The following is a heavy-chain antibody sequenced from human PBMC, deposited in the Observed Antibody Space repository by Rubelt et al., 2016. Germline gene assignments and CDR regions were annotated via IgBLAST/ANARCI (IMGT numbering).Heavy chain of an antibody. Sequence: GGGLVQPGRSLRVSCAAAGFTFDDYAMHWVRQAPGKGLEWVSGISWNSGTIAYADSVKGRFTISRDNAKNSLYLQMNSLRAEDTALYYCIKGYCSSTSCYPNWFDPWGQGTLVTVSS. D-gene: IGHD2-2*01. V-gene: IGHV3-9*01. CDR2: ISWNSGTI. CDR3: IKGYCSSTSCYPNWFDP. J-gene: IGHJ5*02. CDR1: GFTFDDYA.